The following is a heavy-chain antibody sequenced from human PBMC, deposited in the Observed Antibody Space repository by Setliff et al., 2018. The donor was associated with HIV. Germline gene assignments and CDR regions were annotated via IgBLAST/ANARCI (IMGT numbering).Heavy chain of an antibody. CDR3: ARDPGSGWYVNRYLDY. V-gene: IGHV3-7*01. CDR1: GFNFKNAW. D-gene: IGHD6-19*01. Sequence: PGGSLRLSCAGSGFNFKNAWMNWVRQAPGKGLEWVANIKQDGSEKYYVDSVTGRFTISRDNAKNSLYLQMNSLRAEDTAVYYCARDPGSGWYVNRYLDYWGQGTLVTVSS. CDR2: IKQDGSEK. J-gene: IGHJ4*02.